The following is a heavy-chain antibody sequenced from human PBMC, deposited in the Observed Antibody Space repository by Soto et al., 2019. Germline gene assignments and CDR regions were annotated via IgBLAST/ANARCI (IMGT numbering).Heavy chain of an antibody. J-gene: IGHJ6*02. CDR3: ARDKDRPRLGGNYYYIMDV. V-gene: IGHV1-69*12. Sequence: QVQLVQSGAEVKKPGSSVKVSCKASGGTFSSYAISWVRQAPGQGLEWMGGIIPIFRTPDYAQKFQGRVTITADESTSTAHMELSSLRSEDTAVYYCARDKDRPRLGGNYYYIMDVWGQGTTVTVSS. CDR1: GGTFSSYA. D-gene: IGHD5-12*01. CDR2: IIPIFRTP.